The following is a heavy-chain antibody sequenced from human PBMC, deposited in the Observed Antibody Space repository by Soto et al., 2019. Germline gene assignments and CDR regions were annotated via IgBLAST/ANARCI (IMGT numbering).Heavy chain of an antibody. CDR1: GFTVSSSQ. Sequence: PGGSLRLSCAASGFTVSSSQMTWVRQAPGKALEWVSVIFIGGTTQYAVSVKGRFTISRDYSKNTVYLQMNSLRAEDTAVYYCARDGERDYGMDVWGQGTTVTVSS. CDR3: ARDGERDYGMDV. V-gene: IGHV3-53*01. J-gene: IGHJ6*02. D-gene: IGHD2-21*01. CDR2: IFIGGTT.